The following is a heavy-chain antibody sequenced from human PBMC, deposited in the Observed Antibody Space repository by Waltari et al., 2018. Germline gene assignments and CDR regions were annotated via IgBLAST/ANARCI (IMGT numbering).Heavy chain of an antibody. CDR2: INHSGST. J-gene: IGHJ5*02. Sequence: QVQPQQWGAGLLQPSETLSLTCAVYGGSFRGYYCSWIRLPPGKGLEWIGEINHSGSTNNNPSLKRRVTISVDTSKNQFSLKLSSGTAADTAVDYCAGGDVGADREGNWFDPWGQGTLVTVSS. CDR3: AGGDVGADREGNWFDP. V-gene: IGHV4-34*01. CDR1: GGSFRGYY. D-gene: IGHD3-10*02.